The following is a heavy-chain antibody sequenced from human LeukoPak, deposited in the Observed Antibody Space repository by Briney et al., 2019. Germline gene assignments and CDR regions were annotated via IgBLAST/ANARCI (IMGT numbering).Heavy chain of an antibody. CDR3: ARGSTSDWPLDH. D-gene: IGHD2-2*01. CDR1: GYTFTIYA. Sequence: ASVKVSCTASGYTFTIYAMHWVRQAPGQRFEWMGWIDAGNGDTRYSQRFQGRVTITRDTSASTAYIELRRLRSEDTAMYYCARGSTSDWPLDHWGQETLVTISS. J-gene: IGHJ4*02. V-gene: IGHV1-3*01. CDR2: IDAGNGDT.